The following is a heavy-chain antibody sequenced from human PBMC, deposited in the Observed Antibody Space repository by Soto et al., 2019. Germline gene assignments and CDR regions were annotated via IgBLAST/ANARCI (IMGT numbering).Heavy chain of an antibody. CDR3: ARVSSGWSYFDY. CDR2: IYYSGST. CDR1: GGSISSYY. J-gene: IGHJ4*02. Sequence: SETLSLTCTVSGGSISSYYWSWIRQPPGKGLEWIGYIYYSGSTNYNPSLKSRVTISVNTSKNQFSLKLTSVTAADTAVYYCARVSSGWSYFDYWGQGTLVTVSP. V-gene: IGHV4-59*01. D-gene: IGHD6-19*01.